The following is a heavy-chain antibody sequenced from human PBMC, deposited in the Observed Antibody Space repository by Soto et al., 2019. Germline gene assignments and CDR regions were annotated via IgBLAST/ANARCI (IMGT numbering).Heavy chain of an antibody. CDR3: ARGNSYSSRRDFGY. CDR2: INPSTGST. D-gene: IGHD6-13*01. V-gene: IGHV1-2*04. CDR1: GYTFTGNY. Sequence: QVQLVQSGAEVKKPGASVKVSCKTSGYTFTGNYIHWVRQAPGQGLEWMGWINPSTGSTNYAQKFQDWVSMTRDTSTNKAYMELTRLKSDDTAVYYCARGNSYSSRRDFGYWGQGTLVTVSS. J-gene: IGHJ4*02.